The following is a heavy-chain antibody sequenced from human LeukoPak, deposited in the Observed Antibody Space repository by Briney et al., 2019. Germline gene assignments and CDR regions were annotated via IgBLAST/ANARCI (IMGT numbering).Heavy chain of an antibody. CDR3: ARDRNPGYYDFWSGYDKDYYYGMDV. J-gene: IGHJ6*02. Sequence: GGSLRLSCAASGFTFSSYGMHWVRQAPGKGLEWVAVIWYDGSNKYYADSVKGRFTISRDNSKNTLYLQMNSLRAEDTAVCYCARDRNPGYYDFWSGYDKDYYYGMDVWGQGTTVTVSS. V-gene: IGHV3-33*01. D-gene: IGHD3-3*01. CDR1: GFTFSSYG. CDR2: IWYDGSNK.